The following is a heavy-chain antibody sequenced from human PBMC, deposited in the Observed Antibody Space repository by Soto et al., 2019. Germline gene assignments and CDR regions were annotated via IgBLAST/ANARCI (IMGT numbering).Heavy chain of an antibody. V-gene: IGHV1-2*02. D-gene: IGHD3-10*02. J-gene: IGHJ6*02. CDR1: GYTFTAYH. Sequence: QVQLVQSGAEVKEPGDSVRVSCEASGYTFTAYHIHWVRQAPGQGLEWMGWINPKFGDTTYAQDFQGRVSMTRDMSISTVYMEVSRLTSYDTAIYYCARNMDYYYGRGSGNGHGVWGQGTTVTVFS. CDR2: INPKFGDT. CDR3: ARNMDYYYGRGSGNGHGV.